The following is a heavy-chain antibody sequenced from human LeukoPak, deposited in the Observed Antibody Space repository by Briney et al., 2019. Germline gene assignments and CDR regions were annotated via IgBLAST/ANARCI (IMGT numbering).Heavy chain of an antibody. J-gene: IGHJ4*02. Sequence: SETLSLTCAVYGGSFSGYYWSWIRQPPGKGLEWIGEINHSGSTNYNTYLKSRVTISVDTSKNQFSLKLSSVTAADTAVYYCARVVGWHYDILTGYYRTGRYYFDYWGQGTLVTVSS. CDR1: GGSFSGYY. CDR3: ARVVGWHYDILTGYYRTGRYYFDY. CDR2: INHSGST. V-gene: IGHV4-34*01. D-gene: IGHD3-9*01.